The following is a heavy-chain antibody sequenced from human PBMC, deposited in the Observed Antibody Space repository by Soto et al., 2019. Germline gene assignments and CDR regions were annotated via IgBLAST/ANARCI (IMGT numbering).Heavy chain of an antibody. J-gene: IGHJ6*02. Sequence: EVQLVESGGGLVQPGGSLRLSCAASGFTVSSNYMSWVRQAPGKGLEWVSVIYSGGSTYYAASVKGRFTISRDNSKNIRDLQINSQRAKATAVYYCARSGLRDYYYYYGMDVWGRGTTVLVSS. CDR3: ARSGLRDYYYYYGMDV. V-gene: IGHV3-66*01. D-gene: IGHD6-25*01. CDR1: GFTVSSNY. CDR2: IYSGGST.